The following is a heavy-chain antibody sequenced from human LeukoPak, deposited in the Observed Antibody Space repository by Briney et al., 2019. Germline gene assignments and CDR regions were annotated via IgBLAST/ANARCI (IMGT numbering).Heavy chain of an antibody. Sequence: PGGSLRLSCAASGVTFSTYEMNWVRQAPGKGLEWISYISSSGSTIYYADSVKGRFTISRDNAKNSLYLQMNSLRAEDTAVYYCASSSFDSSGSYYFDYWGQGTLVTVSS. D-gene: IGHD3-22*01. V-gene: IGHV3-48*03. CDR2: ISSSGSTI. CDR1: GVTFSTYE. J-gene: IGHJ4*02. CDR3: ASSSFDSSGSYYFDY.